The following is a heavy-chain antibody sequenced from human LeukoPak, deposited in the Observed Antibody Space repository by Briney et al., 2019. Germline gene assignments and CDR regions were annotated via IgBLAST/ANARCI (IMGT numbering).Heavy chain of an antibody. CDR2: ISSSGSTI. Sequence: PGGSLRLSCAASGFTFSDYYMSWIRQAPGKGLEWVSYISSSGSTIYYADSAKGRFTISRGSAKNSLYLQMNSLRAEDTAVYYCARDSIWGHVDYWGQGTLVTVSS. CDR1: GFTFSDYY. J-gene: IGHJ4*02. V-gene: IGHV3-11*04. D-gene: IGHD7-27*01. CDR3: ARDSIWGHVDY.